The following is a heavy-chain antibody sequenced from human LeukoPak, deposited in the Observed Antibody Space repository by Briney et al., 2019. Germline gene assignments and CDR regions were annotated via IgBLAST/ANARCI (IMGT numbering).Heavy chain of an antibody. V-gene: IGHV1-46*01. CDR2: INPSGGST. CDR3: ARVSTG. CDR1: XXTFTSYY. Sequence: VKXSCKVXXXTFTSYYMHWVRQAPGQGLEWMGIINPSGGSTSYAQKFQGRVTMTRDTSTSTVYMELSSLRSEDTAVYYCARVSTGWGQGTLVTVSS. J-gene: IGHJ4*02.